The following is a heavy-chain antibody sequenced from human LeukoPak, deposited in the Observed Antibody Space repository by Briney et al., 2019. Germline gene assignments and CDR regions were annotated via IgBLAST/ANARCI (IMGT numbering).Heavy chain of an antibody. V-gene: IGHV4-59*01. CDR3: ARVLKFYYSSGSYSYYFDY. CDR1: GGSIRSYY. CDR2: IYYSGSP. D-gene: IGHD3-10*01. J-gene: IGHJ4*02. Sequence: SSETPSLTCTVSGGSIRSYYWSWIRQPPGKGLEWVGYIYYSGSPNYNPSLKSRVTTSIDTSRNQFSLKLSSVTAADTAVYYCARVLKFYYSSGSYSYYFDYWGRGTLVTVSS.